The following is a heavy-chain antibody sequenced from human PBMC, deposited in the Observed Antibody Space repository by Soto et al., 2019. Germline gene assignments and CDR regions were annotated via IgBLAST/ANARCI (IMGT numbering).Heavy chain of an antibody. D-gene: IGHD6-13*01. J-gene: IGHJ2*01. V-gene: IGHV1-2*04. CDR1: GYTFTGYY. CDR2: INPNSGGT. CDR3: ASRSGSSCAIPTSAWYVDL. Sequence: ASVKVSCKASGYTFTGYYMHWVRQAPGQGLEWMGWINPNSGGTNYAQKFQGWVTMTRDTSISTAYMELSRLRSDDTAVYYCASRSGSSCAIPTSAWYVDLWGRGTLVTVSS.